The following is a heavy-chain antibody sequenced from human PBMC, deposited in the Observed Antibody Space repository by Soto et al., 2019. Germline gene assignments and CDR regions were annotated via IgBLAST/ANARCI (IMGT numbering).Heavy chain of an antibody. Sequence: EVQLVESGGGLVKPGGSLRLSCAASGFTFSSYSMNWVRQAPGKGLEWVSSISSSSSYIYYADSVKGRFTISRDNAKNSLYLQMNSLRAEDTAVYYCARDGMVRGVIQYSFDYWGQGTLVTVSS. D-gene: IGHD3-10*01. CDR1: GFTFSSYS. CDR2: ISSSSSYI. V-gene: IGHV3-21*01. CDR3: ARDGMVRGVIQYSFDY. J-gene: IGHJ4*02.